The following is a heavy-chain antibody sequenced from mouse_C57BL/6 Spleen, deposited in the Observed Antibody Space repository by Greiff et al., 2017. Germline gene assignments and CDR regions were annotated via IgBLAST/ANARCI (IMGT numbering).Heavy chain of an antibody. CDR2: IYPGDGDT. D-gene: IGHD2-4*01. CDR1: GYAFSSYW. V-gene: IGHV1-80*01. Sequence: QVQLQQSGAELVKPGASVKISCKASGYAFSSYWMNWVKQRPGKGLEWIGQIYPGDGDTNYNGKFKGKATLTADKSSSTAYMQLSSLTSEDSAVYFCARKQDYDGPWFAYWGQGTLVTVSA. CDR3: ARKQDYDGPWFAY. J-gene: IGHJ3*01.